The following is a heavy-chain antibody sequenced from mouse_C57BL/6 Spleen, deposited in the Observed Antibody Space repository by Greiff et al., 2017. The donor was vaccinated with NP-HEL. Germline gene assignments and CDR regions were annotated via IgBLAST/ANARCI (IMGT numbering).Heavy chain of an antibody. V-gene: IGHV1-54*01. D-gene: IGHD1-1*01. CDR2: INPGSGGT. CDR1: GYAFTNYL. CDR3: ARWGYYGSSLYFDY. J-gene: IGHJ2*01. Sequence: QVQLKESGAELVRPGTSVKVSCKASGYAFTNYLIEWVKQRPGQGLEWIGVINPGSGGTNYNEKFKGKATLTADKSSSTAYMQLSSLTSEDSAVYFCARWGYYGSSLYFDYWGQGTTLTVSS.